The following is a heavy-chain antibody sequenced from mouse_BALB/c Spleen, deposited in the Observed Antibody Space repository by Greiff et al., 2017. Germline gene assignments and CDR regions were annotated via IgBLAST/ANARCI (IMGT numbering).Heavy chain of an antibody. CDR2: IDPSDSYT. V-gene: IGHV1-69*02. Sequence: QVQLKQPGAELVKPGASVKLSCKASGYTFTSYWMHWVKQRPGQGLEWIGEIDPSDSYTNYNQKFKGKATLTVDKSSSTAYMQLSSLTSEDSAVYYCARSWDDYYAMDYWGQGTSVTVSS. J-gene: IGHJ4*01. CDR3: ARSWDDYYAMDY. D-gene: IGHD4-1*01. CDR1: GYTFTSYW.